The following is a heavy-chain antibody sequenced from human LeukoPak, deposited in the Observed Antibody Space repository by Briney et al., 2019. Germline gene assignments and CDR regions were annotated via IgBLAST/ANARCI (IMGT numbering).Heavy chain of an antibody. CDR1: GYTFSSSW. J-gene: IGHJ4*02. V-gene: IGHV5-51*01. CDR2: IYPGDSDT. CDR3: ARQYGRPFDY. D-gene: IGHD4-17*01. Sequence: GESLKISCKGSGYTFSSSWIGWVRQMPGKGLEWMGIIYPGDSDTSYSPSFEGQVTISADKSINTAYLQWSSLEATDTGMYFCARQYGRPFDYWGQGTLVTVSS.